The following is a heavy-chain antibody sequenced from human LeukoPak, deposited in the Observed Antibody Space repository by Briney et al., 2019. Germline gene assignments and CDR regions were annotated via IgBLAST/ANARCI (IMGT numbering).Heavy chain of an antibody. CDR3: ARRKGRTYYYDSSGYSRFNWFDP. J-gene: IGHJ5*02. Sequence: SETLSLTCAVYGGSFSGYYWSWIRQPPGKGLEWIGEINHSGSTNYNPSLKSRVTISVDTSKNQFSLKLSSVTAADTAVYYCARRKGRTYYYDSSGYSRFNWFDPWGQGTLVTVSS. CDR1: GGSFSGYY. V-gene: IGHV4-34*01. D-gene: IGHD3-22*01. CDR2: INHSGST.